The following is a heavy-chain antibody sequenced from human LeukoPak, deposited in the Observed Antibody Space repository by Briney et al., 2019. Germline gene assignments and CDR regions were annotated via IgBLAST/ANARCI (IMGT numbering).Heavy chain of an antibody. CDR1: GDSVSSNSAA. CDR2: TYYRSKWYN. D-gene: IGHD3-10*01. Sequence: SQTLSLTCAISGDSVSSNSAAWNWIRQSPSRGLESLGRTYYRSKWYNDYAVSVKSRLTLNPDTSKNQFSLQLNSVTPEDTAVYYCARDLSDYYGSGSYLDYWGQGTLVTVSS. CDR3: ARDLSDYYGSGSYLDY. J-gene: IGHJ4*02. V-gene: IGHV6-1*01.